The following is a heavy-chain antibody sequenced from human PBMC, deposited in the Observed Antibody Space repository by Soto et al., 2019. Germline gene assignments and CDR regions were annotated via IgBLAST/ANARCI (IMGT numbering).Heavy chain of an antibody. CDR2: IIPIFGTA. CDR1: GGTFSSYA. CDR3: ARDERDVVVPAASYYYYYGMDV. V-gene: IGHV1-69*06. J-gene: IGHJ6*02. D-gene: IGHD2-2*01. Sequence: QVQLVQSGAEVTKPGSSVKVSCKASGGTFSSYAISWVRQAPGHGLEWMGGIIPIFGTANYAQKFQGRVTITADKSTSTAYMELSSLRSEDTDVYYCARDERDVVVPAASYYYYYGMDVWGQGTTVTVSS.